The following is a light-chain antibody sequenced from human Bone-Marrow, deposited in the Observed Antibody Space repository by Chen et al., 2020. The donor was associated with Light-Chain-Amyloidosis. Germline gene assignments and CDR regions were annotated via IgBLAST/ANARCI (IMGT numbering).Light chain of an antibody. CDR3: QSADSSGTYEVI. Sequence: SYELTQPPSLSVSPAQTARITCSGDDLPKKYAYWYQQKPGQAPVLVIHRDTERPSGFSERFSGSSSGTTATLTISGVQAEDEADYHCQSADSSGTYEVIFGGGTKLTVL. J-gene: IGLJ2*01. CDR2: RDT. CDR1: DLPKKY. V-gene: IGLV3-25*03.